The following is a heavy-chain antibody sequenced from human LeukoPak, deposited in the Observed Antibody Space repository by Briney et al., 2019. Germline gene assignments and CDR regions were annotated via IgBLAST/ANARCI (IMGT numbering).Heavy chain of an antibody. CDR2: ISSSGGST. J-gene: IGHJ5*01. CDR3: AKGRGYYDSSGFHS. CDR1: GFTFSSYA. V-gene: IGHV3-23*01. D-gene: IGHD3-22*01. Sequence: GGSLRLSCAASGFTFSSYAMSWVRQAPGKGLEWVSAISSSGGSTYYADSVKGRFTISRDNSKNTLYLQMNSLRAEDTAVYYCAKGRGYYDSSGFHSWGQGTLVTVSS.